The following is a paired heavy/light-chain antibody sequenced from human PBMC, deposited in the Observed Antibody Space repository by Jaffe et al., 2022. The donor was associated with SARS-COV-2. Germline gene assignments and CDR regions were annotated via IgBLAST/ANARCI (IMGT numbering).Light chain of an antibody. CDR1: QGIRND. J-gene: IGKJ1*01. CDR3: LQDHSYPWT. V-gene: IGKV1-6*01. CDR2: AAS. Sequence: AIQMTQSPSSLTASVGDRVTITCRASQGIRNDLGWYQQKPGKAPNLLIYAASNLQSEVPSRFSGSGSGTDFTLTISSLQPEDFATYYCLQDHSYPWTFGQGTRVEIK.
Heavy chain of an antibody. CDR2: FVPVFSTT. Sequence: QVQLVQSGAEVKKPGSSVKVSCKASGGTLSTYAITWVRQAPGQGLEWMGSFVPVFSTTNYAQEFQGRLTITADESTSTAYMDLRSLTFDDTAVYYCARGMTAHGRFDPWGQGTLVTVSS. CDR3: ARGMTAHGRFDP. V-gene: IGHV1-69*18. J-gene: IGHJ5*02. CDR1: GGTLSTYA. D-gene: IGHD2-21*02.